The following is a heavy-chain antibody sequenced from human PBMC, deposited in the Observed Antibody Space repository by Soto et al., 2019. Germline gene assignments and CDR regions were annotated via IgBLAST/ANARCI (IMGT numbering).Heavy chain of an antibody. D-gene: IGHD3-22*01. CDR2: ISGSVGST. CDR3: AKVALPSSYYYDSSGYYLNHFDY. V-gene: IGHV3-23*01. J-gene: IGHJ4*02. CDR1: GFTFSSYA. Sequence: GGSLRLSCAASGFTFSSYAMSWVRQAPGKGLERVSAISGSVGSTYYADSVKGRFTISRDNSKNTLYLQMNSLRAEDTAVYYCAKVALPSSYYYDSSGYYLNHFDYWGQGTLVTVSS.